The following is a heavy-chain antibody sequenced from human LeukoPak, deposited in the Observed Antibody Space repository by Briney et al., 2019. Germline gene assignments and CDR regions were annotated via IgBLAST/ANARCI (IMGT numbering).Heavy chain of an antibody. CDR2: INSDGSWT. J-gene: IGHJ5*02. CDR1: GNYW. Sequence: PGGSLRLSCAASGNYWMHWVRQAPGKGLVWVSHINSDGSWTGYADSVKGRFTISKDNAKNTVYLQMNSLRAEDTAVYYCARDQAGQWTAWFDPWGQGTLITVSS. D-gene: IGHD6-19*01. CDR3: ARDQAGQWTAWFDP. V-gene: IGHV3-74*01.